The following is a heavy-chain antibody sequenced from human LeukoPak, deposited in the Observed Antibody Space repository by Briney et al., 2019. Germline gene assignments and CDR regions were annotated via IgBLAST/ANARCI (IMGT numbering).Heavy chain of an antibody. V-gene: IGHV4-38-2*01. D-gene: IGHD3-10*01. CDR3: ARYMVRGVIYPLNDAFDI. CDR1: GYSISSGYY. CDR2: IYHSGST. Sequence: SETLSLTCAVSGYSISSGYYWGWIRQPPGKGLEWIGSIYHSGSTYYNPSLKSRVTISVDTSKNQFSLKLSSVTAADTAVYYCARYMVRGVIYPLNDAFDIWGQGTMDTVSS. J-gene: IGHJ3*02.